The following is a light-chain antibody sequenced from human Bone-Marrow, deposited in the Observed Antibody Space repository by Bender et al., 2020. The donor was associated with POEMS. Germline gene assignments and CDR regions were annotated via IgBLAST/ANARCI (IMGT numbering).Light chain of an antibody. J-gene: IGLJ3*02. CDR2: GNS. Sequence: QSVLTQPPSVSGAPGQRVTVSCTGSSSDIGAGYDVHWYQQLPGTAPKLLIYGNSHRPPGVPDRCSGSKSGTSTSLVITGVQAEDEADYYCQSYDISLSGWVFGGGTKLTAL. V-gene: IGLV1-40*01. CDR1: SSDIGAGYD. CDR3: QSYDISLSGWV.